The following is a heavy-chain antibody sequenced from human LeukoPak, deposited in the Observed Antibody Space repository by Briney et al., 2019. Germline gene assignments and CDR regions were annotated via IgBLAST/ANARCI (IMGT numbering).Heavy chain of an antibody. V-gene: IGHV3-33*01. CDR1: GFTFTSYG. Sequence: PGGSLRLSCAASGFTFTSYGMHWVRQAPGKGLEWVAVIWYDGSSEYYADSVKGRFTIPRDNSINTLYLQMNSLGVGDTAVYYCARYSSTSNYYYGMDVWGQGTTVTVSS. J-gene: IGHJ6*02. D-gene: IGHD6-19*01. CDR3: ARYSSTSNYYYGMDV. CDR2: IWYDGSSE.